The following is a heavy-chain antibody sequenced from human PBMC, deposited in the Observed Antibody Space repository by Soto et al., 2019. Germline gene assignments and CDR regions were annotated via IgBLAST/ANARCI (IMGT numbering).Heavy chain of an antibody. CDR2: IYYSGTA. V-gene: IGHV4-61*01. D-gene: IGHD3-10*01. J-gene: IGHJ4*02. CDR3: ARDLWAYTPDC. Sequence: VKLQESGPGLVKPAETLSLTCTVSGGSVSRGSYYWSWIRQPPGKGLEYIGNIYYSGTANYNPSLKSRVTISLDTSKNQFSLKLSSVTAADTAVYYCARDLWAYTPDCWGQGTLVTVSS. CDR1: GGSVSRGSYY.